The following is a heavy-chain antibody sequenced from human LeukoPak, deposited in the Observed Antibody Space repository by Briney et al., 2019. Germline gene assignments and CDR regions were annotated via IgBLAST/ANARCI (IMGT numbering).Heavy chain of an antibody. J-gene: IGHJ4*02. Sequence: GGSLRLSCAASGFTFSSYAMNWVRQAPGKGLQWVSALSGSGLSKYYADSVKGRFTISRDNSKNTLYLQMNSLRAEDTAIYYRAKGISPSSSWTFDYWGQGTLVTVSS. CDR1: GFTFSSYA. V-gene: IGHV3-23*01. CDR2: LSGSGLSK. D-gene: IGHD6-13*01. CDR3: AKGISPSSSWTFDY.